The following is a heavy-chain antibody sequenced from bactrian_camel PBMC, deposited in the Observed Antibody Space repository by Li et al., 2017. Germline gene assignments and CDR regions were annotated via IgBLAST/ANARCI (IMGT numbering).Heavy chain of an antibody. V-gene: IGHV3S40*01. CDR2: INSGGDKI. Sequence: VQLVESGGGLVQPGDSVRLSCVASGFHVRSYYMIWARQVPGKEIEWVSTINSGGDKIDYAASVKGRFTMSRDNAAMTVYLQMNSLKPDDTALYYCARDRCSGRSCWVTRFNLWGQGTQVTVS. CDR1: GFHVRSYY. D-gene: IGHD5*01. CDR3: ARDRCSGRSCWVTRFNL. J-gene: IGHJ4*01.